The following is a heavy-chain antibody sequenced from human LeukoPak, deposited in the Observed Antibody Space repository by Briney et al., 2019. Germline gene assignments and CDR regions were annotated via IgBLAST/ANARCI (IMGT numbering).Heavy chain of an antibody. V-gene: IGHV1-8*01. CDR3: ARIVEEGYDSHAFDY. Sequence: ASVKVSCKASGYTFTSYDINWVRQATGQGLEWMGWMNPNSGNTGYAQKFQGRVTMTRNTSISTAYMELSSLRSEDTAVYYCARIVEEGYDSHAFDYWGRGTLVTVSS. J-gene: IGHJ4*02. CDR1: GYTFTSYD. CDR2: MNPNSGNT. D-gene: IGHD3-22*01.